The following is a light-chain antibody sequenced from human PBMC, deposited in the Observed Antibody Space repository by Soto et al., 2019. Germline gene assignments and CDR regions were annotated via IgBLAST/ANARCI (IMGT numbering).Light chain of an antibody. CDR1: QSVLHSSNNKNY. J-gene: IGKJ1*01. V-gene: IGKV4-1*01. CDR2: WAS. Sequence: DILMTHSPDSLAVSLRESSTINCKSSQSVLHSSNNKNYLAWYQQRPGQPPKLLFYWASTRKSGVPDRFSGSGSGTDFTLTISSLQAEDVAVYYCQQYYSTPRTFGQGTKV. CDR3: QQYYSTPRT.